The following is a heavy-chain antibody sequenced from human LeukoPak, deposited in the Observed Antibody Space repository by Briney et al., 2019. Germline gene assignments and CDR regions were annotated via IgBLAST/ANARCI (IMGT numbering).Heavy chain of an antibody. V-gene: IGHV3-30*02. CDR2: IRYDGSNK. J-gene: IGHJ3*02. CDR1: GFTFSSYG. D-gene: IGHD3-22*01. CDR3: ASPDYYDSSGPRRRVLAFDI. Sequence: GESLRLSCAASGFTFSSYGMHWVRQAPGKGLEWVAFIRYDGSNKYYADSVKGRFTISRDNSKNTLYLQMNSLRAEDTAVYYCASPDYYDSSGPRRRVLAFDIWGQGTMVTVSS.